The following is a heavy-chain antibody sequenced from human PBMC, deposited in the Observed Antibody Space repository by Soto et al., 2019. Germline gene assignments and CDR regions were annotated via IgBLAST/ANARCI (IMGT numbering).Heavy chain of an antibody. D-gene: IGHD4-17*01. Sequence: PSETLSLTCTVSGGSIGSYHWSWVRQPPGKGLEWIASVYYTGTTNYNPSLGSRVTISIDAPENQISLKLTSVTAADTAFYYCARDTVLTGMFDIWGQGTLVTVSS. CDR1: GGSIGSYH. V-gene: IGHV4-59*01. CDR3: ARDTVLTGMFDI. J-gene: IGHJ4*02. CDR2: VYYTGTT.